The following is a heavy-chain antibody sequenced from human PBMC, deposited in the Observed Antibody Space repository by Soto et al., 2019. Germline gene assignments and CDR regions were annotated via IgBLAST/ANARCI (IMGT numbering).Heavy chain of an antibody. V-gene: IGHV3-74*01. Sequence: GGSLRLSCAASGFTFSSYWMHWVRQAPGKGLVWVSRINSDGSSTSYADSVKGRFTISRDNAKNTLYLQMNSLRAEDTAVYDCARVVKGYYYYMDVWGKGTTVTVSS. CDR1: GFTFSSYW. CDR3: ARVVKGYYYYMDV. J-gene: IGHJ6*03. CDR2: INSDGSST.